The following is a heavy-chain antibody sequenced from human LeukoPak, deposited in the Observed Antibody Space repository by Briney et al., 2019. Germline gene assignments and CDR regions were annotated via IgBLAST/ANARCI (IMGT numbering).Heavy chain of an antibody. J-gene: IGHJ6*03. Sequence: ASVKVSCKASGYTSTGYYMHWVRQAPGQGLEWMGRINPNSGGTNYAQKFQGRVTMTRDTSISTAYMELSRLRSDDTAVYYCARARGNYDLYYYYMDVWGKGTTVTVSS. D-gene: IGHD1-7*01. CDR3: ARARGNYDLYYYYMDV. CDR2: INPNSGGT. CDR1: GYTSTGYY. V-gene: IGHV1-2*06.